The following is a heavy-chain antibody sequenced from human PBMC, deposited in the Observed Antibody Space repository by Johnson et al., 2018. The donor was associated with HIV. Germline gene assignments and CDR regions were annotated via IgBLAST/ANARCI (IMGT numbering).Heavy chain of an antibody. D-gene: IGHD2-21*01. V-gene: IGHV3-30*04. CDR2: ISYGGKNK. CDR1: GFTFSSYA. J-gene: IGHJ3*02. CDR3: AKDFVTHGAFDI. Sequence: QVQLVESGGGVVQPGRSLRLSCEASGFTFSSYAVHWVRQAPGKGLEWVALISYGGKNKYYADSVKGRFTISRDNSKNTLYLEMNSLRPEDTAVYYCAKDFVTHGAFDIWGQGTMVTVSS.